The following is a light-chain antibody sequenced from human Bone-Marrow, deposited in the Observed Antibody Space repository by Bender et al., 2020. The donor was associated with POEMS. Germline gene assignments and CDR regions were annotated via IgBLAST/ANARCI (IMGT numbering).Light chain of an antibody. CDR2: QDT. V-gene: IGLV3-1*01. CDR3: QSWSSKTDV. CDR1: KLGEEY. J-gene: IGLJ2*01. Sequence: SYELTQPPSVSVSPGQTATITCSGEKLGEEYACWYQQKPGQSPVVVIYQDTKRPSGIPERFSGSTSGNTASLTISGNQTIGEAGYYCQSWSSKTDVFGGGTKVTVL.